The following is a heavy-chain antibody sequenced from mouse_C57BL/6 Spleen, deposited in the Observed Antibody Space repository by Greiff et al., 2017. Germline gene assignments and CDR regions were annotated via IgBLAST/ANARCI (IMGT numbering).Heavy chain of an antibody. V-gene: IGHV1-50*01. D-gene: IGHD1-1*02. J-gene: IGHJ2*01. Sequence: QVQLQQPGAELVKPGASVKLSCKASGYTFTSYWMQWVKQRPGQGLEWIGEIDPSDSYTNYNQKFKGKATLTVDTSSSTAYMQLSSLTSEDSAVYYCARRSGGSYGYWGQGTTLTVSS. CDR2: IDPSDSYT. CDR3: ARRSGGSYGY. CDR1: GYTFTSYW.